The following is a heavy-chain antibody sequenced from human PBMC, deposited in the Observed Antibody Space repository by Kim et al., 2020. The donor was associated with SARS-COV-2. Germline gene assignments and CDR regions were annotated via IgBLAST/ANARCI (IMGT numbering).Heavy chain of an antibody. D-gene: IGHD3-3*01. CDR3: ARVGIFGVVIFSGHALPFSSKEYYGMDV. CDR1: GFTFSSYS. J-gene: IGHJ6*02. V-gene: IGHV3-21*01. CDR2: ISSSSSYI. Sequence: GGSLRLSCAASGFTFSSYSMNWVRQAPGKGLEWVSSISSSSSYIYYADSVKGRFTISRDNAKNSLYLQMNSLRAEDTAVYYCARVGIFGVVIFSGHALPFSSKEYYGMDVWGQGTTVTVSS.